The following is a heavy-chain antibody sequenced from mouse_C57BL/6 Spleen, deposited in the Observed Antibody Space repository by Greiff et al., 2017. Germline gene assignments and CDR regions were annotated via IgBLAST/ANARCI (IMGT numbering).Heavy chain of an antibody. CDR3: ARWGLRLDY. Sequence: VKLQESGPELVKPGASVKISCKASGYAFSSSWMNWVKQRPGKGLEWIGRIYPGDGDTNYNGKFKGKATLTADKSSSTAYMQLSSLTSEDSAVYFCARWGLRLDYWGQGTTLTVSS. CDR2: IYPGDGDT. V-gene: IGHV1-82*01. D-gene: IGHD2-4*01. CDR1: GYAFSSSW. J-gene: IGHJ2*01.